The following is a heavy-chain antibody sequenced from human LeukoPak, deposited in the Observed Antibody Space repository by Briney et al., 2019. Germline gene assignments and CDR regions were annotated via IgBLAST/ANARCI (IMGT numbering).Heavy chain of an antibody. CDR2: IYHSGST. CDR3: ARMAAAGGGHHDY. D-gene: IGHD6-13*01. CDR1: GGSISSGGYY. J-gene: IGHJ4*02. V-gene: IGHV4-30-2*01. Sequence: SETLSLTCTVSGGSISSGGYYWSWIRQPPGKGLEWIGYIYHSGSTYYNPSLKSRVTISVDRSKNQFPLKLSSVTAADTAVYCCARMAAAGGGHHDYWGQGTLVTVSS.